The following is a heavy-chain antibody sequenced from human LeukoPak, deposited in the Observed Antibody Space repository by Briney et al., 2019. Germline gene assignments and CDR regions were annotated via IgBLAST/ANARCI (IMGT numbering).Heavy chain of an antibody. J-gene: IGHJ5*02. CDR3: ARCIYGDYVGVVDWFDP. CDR1: GGSISSYY. Sequence: SETLSLTCTVSGGSISSYYWSWIRQPPGKGLEWIGYIYYSGSTNYNPSLESRVTISVDTSKNQFSLKLSSVTAADTAVYYCARCIYGDYVGVVDWFDPWGQGTLVTVSS. D-gene: IGHD4-17*01. V-gene: IGHV4-59*01. CDR2: IYYSGST.